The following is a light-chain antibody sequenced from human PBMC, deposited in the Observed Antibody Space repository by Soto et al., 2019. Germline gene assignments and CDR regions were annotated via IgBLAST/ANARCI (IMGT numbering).Light chain of an antibody. CDR3: QHYNSYSEA. Sequence: DIQMTQSPSTLSGSVGDRVTITCRARPTISSWLAWYQQKPEKAPKLLIYKASTLKSGVPSRFSGSGSGTEFTLTISSLQPDDFATYYCQHYNSYSEAFGQGTKVDIK. CDR2: KAS. V-gene: IGKV1-5*03. J-gene: IGKJ1*01. CDR1: PTISSW.